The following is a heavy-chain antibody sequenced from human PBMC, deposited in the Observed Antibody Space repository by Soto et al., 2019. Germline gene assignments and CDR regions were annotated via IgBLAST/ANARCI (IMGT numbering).Heavy chain of an antibody. CDR1: GYTFTSNG. J-gene: IGHJ4*02. Sequence: QVQLVQSGAEVKKPGTSVKVSCKASGYTFTSNGISWVRQAPGQVLEWMGWISTYNVNTKYAQKLQGRVTRTRDTSTSIAYMELRDLRSDDTAVYYCARDGYGDYGYWGQGSLVTVSS. CDR3: ARDGYGDYGY. D-gene: IGHD4-17*01. V-gene: IGHV1-18*01. CDR2: ISTYNVNT.